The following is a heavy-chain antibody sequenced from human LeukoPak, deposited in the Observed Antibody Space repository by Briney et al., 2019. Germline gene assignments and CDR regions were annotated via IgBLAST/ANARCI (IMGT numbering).Heavy chain of an antibody. CDR2: IIPIFGAA. V-gene: IGHV1-69*01. D-gene: IGHD1-26*01. J-gene: IGHJ6*03. CDR3: ARESGLYSGSEGGYYYYMDV. CDR1: GGTFNSYG. Sequence: SVKVSCTASGGTFNSYGLSWVRQAPGQGLEWMGGIIPIFGAAKYAQKFQGRVTITADESTRTAYMELSSLRSEDTAVYYCARESGLYSGSEGGYYYYMDVWGKGTTVTVSS.